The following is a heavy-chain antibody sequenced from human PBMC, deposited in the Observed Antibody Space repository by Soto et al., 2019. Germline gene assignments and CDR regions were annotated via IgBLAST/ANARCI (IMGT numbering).Heavy chain of an antibody. Sequence: QVQLQESGPGLVKPSETLSLTCIVSGGSISNYYWSWIRQPPGKGLEWIGYIYYSGSTNYNPSLTCRATISVDTSKNQFSLKLSSVTAADTAVYYCAGHRYSYGVYYFDYWGQGTLVTVSS. CDR1: GGSISNYY. CDR2: IYYSGST. CDR3: AGHRYSYGVYYFDY. V-gene: IGHV4-59*08. D-gene: IGHD5-18*01. J-gene: IGHJ4*02.